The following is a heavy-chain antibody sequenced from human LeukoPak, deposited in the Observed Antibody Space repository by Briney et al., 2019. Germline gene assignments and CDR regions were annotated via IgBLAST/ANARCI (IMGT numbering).Heavy chain of an antibody. CDR1: GFTFSDYC. CDR2: ISSSGSTI. CDR3: ARDRAKRFLEWADAFDI. V-gene: IGHV3-11*01. D-gene: IGHD3-3*01. J-gene: IGHJ3*02. Sequence: GGSLRLSCAASGFTFSDYCMSWIRQAPGKGLEWVSYISSSGSTIYYADSVKGRFTISRDNAKNSLYLQMNSLRAEDTAVYYCARDRAKRFLEWADAFDIWGQGTMVTVSS.